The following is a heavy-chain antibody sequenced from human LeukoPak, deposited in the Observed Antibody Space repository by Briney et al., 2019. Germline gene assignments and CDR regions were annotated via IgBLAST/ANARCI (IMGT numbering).Heavy chain of an antibody. D-gene: IGHD1-7*01. CDR3: ARVSRRYNWNYPKYYFDY. Sequence: PSETLSLTCTVSGGPISSYHWSWIRQPAGKGLEWIGRIYTSGSTNYNPSLKSRVTMSVDTSKNQFSLKLSSVTAADTAVYYCARVSRRYNWNYPKYYFDYWGQGTLVTVSS. V-gene: IGHV4-4*07. CDR2: IYTSGST. CDR1: GGPISSYH. J-gene: IGHJ4*02.